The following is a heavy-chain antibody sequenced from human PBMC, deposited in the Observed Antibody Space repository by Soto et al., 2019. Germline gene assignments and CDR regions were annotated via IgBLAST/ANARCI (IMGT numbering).Heavy chain of an antibody. CDR1: GFTFSSYG. D-gene: IGHD3-9*01. V-gene: IGHV3-30*18. J-gene: IGHJ4*02. CDR3: AKEGDYDILSGLYFDY. Sequence: GGSLRLSCAASGFTFSSYGMHWVRQAPGKGLEWVAVISYDGSNKYYADSVKGRFTISRDNSKNTLYLQMNSLRAEDTAVYYCAKEGDYDILSGLYFDYWGQGTLVTAPQ. CDR2: ISYDGSNK.